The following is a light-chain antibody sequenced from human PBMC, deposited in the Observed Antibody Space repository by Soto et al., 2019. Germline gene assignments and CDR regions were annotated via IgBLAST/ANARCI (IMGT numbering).Light chain of an antibody. V-gene: IGKV3-15*01. Sequence: EIVLTQSPATLSASPGESAALSCRASQSISSNLAWYQQKPGQPPRLLISGASTRATGIPARFSGSGSGTEFTLTFSSLQSEDLAVYHCQQYHDWPLTFGGGTKVEIK. CDR3: QQYHDWPLT. CDR1: QSISSN. CDR2: GAS. J-gene: IGKJ4*01.